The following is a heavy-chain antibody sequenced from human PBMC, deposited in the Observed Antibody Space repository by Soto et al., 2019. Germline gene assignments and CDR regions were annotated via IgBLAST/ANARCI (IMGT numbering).Heavy chain of an antibody. Sequence: QVQLVESGGGVVQPGRSLRLSCAASGFTFSSYGMHWVRQAPGKGLEWVAVISYDGSNKYYADSVKGRFTISRDNSKNTRYLQMNSLRAEDTAVYYCATAIEAAGPFDYWGQGTLVTVSS. J-gene: IGHJ4*02. CDR3: ATAIEAAGPFDY. CDR1: GFTFSSYG. CDR2: ISYDGSNK. D-gene: IGHD6-13*01. V-gene: IGHV3-30*03.